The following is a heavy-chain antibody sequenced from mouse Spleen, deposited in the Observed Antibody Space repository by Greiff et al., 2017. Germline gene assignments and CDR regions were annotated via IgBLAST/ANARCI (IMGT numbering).Heavy chain of an antibody. V-gene: IGHV5-6*01. J-gene: IGHJ4*01. Sequence: EVKLVESGGDLVKPGGSLKLSCAASGFTFSSYGMSWVRQTPDKRLEWVATISSGGSYTYYPDSVKGRFTISRDNAKNTLYLQMSSLKSEDTAMYYCARHGPHYYGSSLHAMDYWGQGTSVTVSS. CDR1: GFTFSSYG. D-gene: IGHD1-1*01. CDR3: ARHGPHYYGSSLHAMDY. CDR2: ISSGGSYT.